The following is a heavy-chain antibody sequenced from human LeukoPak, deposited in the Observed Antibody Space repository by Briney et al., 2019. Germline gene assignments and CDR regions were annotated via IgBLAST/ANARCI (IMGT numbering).Heavy chain of an antibody. J-gene: IGHJ5*02. V-gene: IGHV1-46*01. D-gene: IGHD3-22*01. CDR1: GYTFTSYY. CDR2: INPTGGST. Sequence: ASVKVSCKASGYTFTSYYMHWVRQAPGQGLEWMGLINPTGGSTGYAQKFQGRVTMTRDMSTSTDYMELSSLRSEDTAVYYCAVNYYDSSGYYQTYNWFDPWGQGTLVTVSS. CDR3: AVNYYDSSGYYQTYNWFDP.